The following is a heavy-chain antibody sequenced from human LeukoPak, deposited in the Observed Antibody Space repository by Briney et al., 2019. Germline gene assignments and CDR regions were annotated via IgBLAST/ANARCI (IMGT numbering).Heavy chain of an antibody. CDR2: IYYSGST. D-gene: IGHD4/OR15-4a*01. V-gene: IGHV4-59*01. CDR3: AGGGAVAGWR. Sequence: SETLSLTCTVSGGSISSYYWSWIRQPPGEGLVWIEYIYYSGSTNYNPSLESRVTISVDTSKDQFSLKLSSVTAADTAVYYCAGGGAVAGWRWGKGTTVTVSS. J-gene: IGHJ6*04. CDR1: GGSISSYY.